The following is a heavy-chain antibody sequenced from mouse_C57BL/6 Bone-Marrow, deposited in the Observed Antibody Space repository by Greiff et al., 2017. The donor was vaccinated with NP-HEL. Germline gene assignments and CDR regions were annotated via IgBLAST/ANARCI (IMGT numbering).Heavy chain of an antibody. V-gene: IGHV3-6*01. CDR1: GYSITSGYY. CDR2: ISYDGSN. Sequence: EVKLMESGPGLVKPSQSLSLTCSVTGYSITSGYYWYWIRRSTGNKLEWMGDISYDGSNNYNPSLKNRISITRDTSNNQFFLKLNTVTTEDTATYYCARDYDYEAWFAYWGQGTLVTVSA. CDR3: ARDYDYEAWFAY. J-gene: IGHJ3*01. D-gene: IGHD2-4*01.